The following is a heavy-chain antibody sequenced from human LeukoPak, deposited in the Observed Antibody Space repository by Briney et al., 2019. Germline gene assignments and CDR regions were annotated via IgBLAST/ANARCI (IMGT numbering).Heavy chain of an antibody. D-gene: IGHD5-18*01. CDR2: INPNSGGT. V-gene: IGHV1-2*02. Sequence: GASVKVSCTASGYTFTGYYMNWVRQAPGKGLEWMGWINPNSGGTNYAQKFQGRVTMTRDTSISTAYRELSRLRSDDTAVYNCARETTMGIYYYGMDVWGQGTTVTVSS. CDR1: GYTFTGYY. CDR3: ARETTMGIYYYGMDV. J-gene: IGHJ6*02.